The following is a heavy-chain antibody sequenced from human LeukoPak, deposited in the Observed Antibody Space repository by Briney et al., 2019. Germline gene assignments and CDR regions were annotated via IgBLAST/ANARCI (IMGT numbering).Heavy chain of an antibody. CDR2: IYSGGST. V-gene: IGHV3-53*04. CDR3: ATGRERRLVDY. J-gene: IGHJ4*02. CDR1: GFTVSSNY. D-gene: IGHD3-9*01. Sequence: PGGSLRLSCAASGFTVSSNYMSWVRQAPGKGLEWVSVIYSGGSTYYADSVKGRFTISRHNPKNTLYLQMNSLRAEDTAVYYCATGRERRLVDYWGQGTLVTVSS.